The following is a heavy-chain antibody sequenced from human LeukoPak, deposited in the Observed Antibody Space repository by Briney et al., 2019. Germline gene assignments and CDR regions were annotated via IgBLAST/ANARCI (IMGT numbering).Heavy chain of an antibody. CDR3: ATTLTGTDNWFDP. V-gene: IGHV1-24*01. D-gene: IGHD1-20*01. CDR2: FDPEDGET. J-gene: IGHJ5*02. Sequence: EASVKVSCKVSGYTLTELSMHWVRQARGKGLEWMGGFDPEDGETIYAQKFQGRATMTEDTSTDTAYMELSSLRSEDTAVYYCATTLTGTDNWFDPWGQGTLVTVSS. CDR1: GYTLTELS.